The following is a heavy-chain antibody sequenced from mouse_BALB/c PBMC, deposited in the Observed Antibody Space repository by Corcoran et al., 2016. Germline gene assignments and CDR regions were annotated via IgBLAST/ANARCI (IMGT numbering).Heavy chain of an antibody. CDR1: GYTFTDYS. J-gene: IGHJ3*01. CDR2: INTETGEP. D-gene: IGHD2-4*01. V-gene: IGHV9-2-1*01. Sequence: QIQLVQSGPELKKPGETVKISCKASGYTFTDYSMHWVKQAPGKGLKWMGWINTETGEPTYADDFKGRFAFSLETSASTAYLQINNLKNEDTATYFCARGEDYAWFVYWGQGTLVTVSA. CDR3: ARGEDYAWFVY.